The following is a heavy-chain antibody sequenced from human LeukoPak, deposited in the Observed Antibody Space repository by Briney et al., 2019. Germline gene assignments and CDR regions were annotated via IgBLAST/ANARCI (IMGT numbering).Heavy chain of an antibody. CDR3: ASTTEGIAAAPGAMDV. J-gene: IGHJ6*03. CDR2: IYTSGST. D-gene: IGHD6-13*01. Sequence: SETLSLTCTVSGGSISSYYWSWIRQPAGKGLEWIGRIYTSGSTNYNPSLKSRVTMSVDTSKNQFSLKLSSVTAADTAVYYCASTTEGIAAAPGAMDVWGKGTTVTVSS. CDR1: GGSISSYY. V-gene: IGHV4-4*07.